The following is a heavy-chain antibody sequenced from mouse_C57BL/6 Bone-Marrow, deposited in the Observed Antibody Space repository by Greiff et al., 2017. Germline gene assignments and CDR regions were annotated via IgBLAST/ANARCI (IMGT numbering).Heavy chain of an antibody. Sequence: QVQLQQPGAELVMPGASVKLSCKASGYTFTSYWMHWVKQRPGQGLEWIGEIDPSASYTNYNQKFKGKSTLTVDKSSSTAYMQLSSLTSEDSAVYYCARSYSHFDYWGQGTTLTVSS. D-gene: IGHD2-12*01. CDR1: GYTFTSYW. V-gene: IGHV1-69*01. J-gene: IGHJ2*01. CDR3: ARSYSHFDY. CDR2: IDPSASYT.